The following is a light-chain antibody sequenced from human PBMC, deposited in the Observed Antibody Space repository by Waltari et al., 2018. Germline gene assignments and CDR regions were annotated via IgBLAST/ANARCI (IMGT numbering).Light chain of an antibody. V-gene: IGKV3-20*01. CDR2: GAS. J-gene: IGKJ1*01. CDR3: QNHERLPAT. Sequence: EIVLTQSPGTLSLSPGERATLSCRASQSIGRYLAWYQQKPDQAPRLLIYGASSRATGIPDRISGSGSRTDFSLTISRLEPEDVAVYYCQNHERLPATFGQGTKVEIK. CDR1: QSIGRY.